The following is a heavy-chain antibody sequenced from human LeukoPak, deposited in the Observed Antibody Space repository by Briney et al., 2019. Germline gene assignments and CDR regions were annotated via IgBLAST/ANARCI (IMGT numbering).Heavy chain of an antibody. J-gene: IGHJ4*02. Sequence: GGSLRLSCAASGFTFGSYSMNWVRQAPGKGLEWVSSISSSSSYIYYADSVKGRFTISRDNAKSSPYLQMNSLRAEDTAVYYCAKDPTHYRVWDYYETIGLSYWGQGTLVTVSS. D-gene: IGHD3-22*01. CDR2: ISSSSSYI. CDR3: AKDPTHYRVWDYYETIGLSY. CDR1: GFTFGSYS. V-gene: IGHV3-21*01.